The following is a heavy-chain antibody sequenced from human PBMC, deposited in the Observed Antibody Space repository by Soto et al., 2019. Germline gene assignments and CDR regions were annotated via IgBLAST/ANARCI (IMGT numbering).Heavy chain of an antibody. V-gene: IGHV4-34*01. D-gene: IGHD2-15*01. CDR1: GGSFSGYY. CDR3: ASGYCSGGSGSGWFDP. J-gene: IGHJ5*02. Sequence: SEILSLTCAVYGGSFSGYYWSWIRQPPGKGLEWIGEINHSGSTNYNPSLKSRVTISVDTSKNQFSLKLSSVTAADTAVYYCASGYCSGGSGSGWFDPWGQGTLVTVSS. CDR2: INHSGST.